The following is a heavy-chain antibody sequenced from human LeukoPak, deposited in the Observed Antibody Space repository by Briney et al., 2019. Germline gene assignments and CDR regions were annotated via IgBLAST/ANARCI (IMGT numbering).Heavy chain of an antibody. Sequence: GRSLRLSCVASGFTFRTYGMHWVRQAPGKGLEWVASISYDGSNTYYADSVKGRFAISRDNSKNTVYLQMNSLRPEDTAAYWGCYDSSGFSRAFDFWGQGTVVTVSS. J-gene: IGHJ3*01. D-gene: IGHD3-22*01. V-gene: IGHV3-30*03. CDR2: ISYDGSNT. CDR3: CYDSSGFSRAFDF. CDR1: GFTFRTYG.